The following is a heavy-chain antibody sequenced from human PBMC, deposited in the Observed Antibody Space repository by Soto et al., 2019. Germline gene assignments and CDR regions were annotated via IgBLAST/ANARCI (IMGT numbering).Heavy chain of an antibody. CDR2: IYHSGSI. CDR1: GGSISSGGYS. V-gene: IGHV4-30-2*01. CDR3: ARVPVN. Sequence: SETLSLTCAVSGGSISSGGYSWSWIRQPPGKGLEWIGYIYHSGSIYYNPSLKSRVTMSVDRSKNQFSLKLSSVTAADTAVYYCARVPVNWGQETL. J-gene: IGHJ4*02.